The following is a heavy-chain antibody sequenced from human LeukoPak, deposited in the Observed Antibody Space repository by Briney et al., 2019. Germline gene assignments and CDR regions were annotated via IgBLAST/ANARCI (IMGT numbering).Heavy chain of an antibody. J-gene: IGHJ4*02. D-gene: IGHD6-13*01. CDR3: ARDRAAAGSPFDY. V-gene: IGHV4-39*07. Sequence: RPSETLSLTCTVSGGSISSSSYYWGWIRQPPGKGLEWIGSIYYSGSTYYNPSLKSRVTISVDTSKNQFSLKLSSVTAADTAVYYCARDRAAAGSPFDYWGQGTLVTVSS. CDR2: IYYSGST. CDR1: GGSISSSSYY.